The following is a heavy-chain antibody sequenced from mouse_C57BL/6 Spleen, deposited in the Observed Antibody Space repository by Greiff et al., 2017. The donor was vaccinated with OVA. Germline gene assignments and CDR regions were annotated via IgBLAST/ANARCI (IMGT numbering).Heavy chain of an antibody. CDR2: INPSTGGT. J-gene: IGHJ3*01. CDR1: GYSFTGYY. Sequence: EVQLQQSGPELVKPGASVKISCKASGYSFTGYYMNWVKRSPEKSLEWIGEINPSTGGTTYNQKFKAKATLTVDKSSSTAYMQLKSLTSEDSAVYYCARSDDYDVGAYWGQGTLVTVSA. CDR3: ARSDDYDVGAY. D-gene: IGHD2-4*01. V-gene: IGHV1-42*01.